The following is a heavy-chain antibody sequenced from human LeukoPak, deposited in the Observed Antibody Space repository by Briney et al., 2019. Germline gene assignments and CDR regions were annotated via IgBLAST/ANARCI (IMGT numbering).Heavy chain of an antibody. J-gene: IGHJ4*02. CDR2: INPNSGGT. CDR1: GYTFTGYY. Sequence: GASVKVSCKASGYTFTGYYMHWVRQAPGQGLEWMGRINPNSGGTNYAQKFQGRVTMTRDTSTSTVYMELSSLRSEDTAVYYCASFLENYYDSSGDTRAYWGQGTLVTVSS. V-gene: IGHV1-2*06. CDR3: ASFLENYYDSSGDTRAY. D-gene: IGHD3-22*01.